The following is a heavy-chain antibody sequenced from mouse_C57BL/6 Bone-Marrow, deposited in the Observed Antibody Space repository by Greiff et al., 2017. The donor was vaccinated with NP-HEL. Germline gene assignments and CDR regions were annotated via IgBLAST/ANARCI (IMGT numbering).Heavy chain of an antibody. CDR3: TTSYYYGSSNPY. D-gene: IGHD1-1*01. Sequence: EVHLVESGGGLVQPGGSMKLSCAASGFTFSDAWMDWVRQSPEKGLEWVAEIRNKANNHATYYAESVKGRFTISRDDSKSSVYLQMNSVRAEDTVIYYCTTSYYYGSSNPYWGQGTLVTVSA. CDR2: IRNKANNHAT. J-gene: IGHJ3*01. CDR1: GFTFSDAW. V-gene: IGHV6-6*01.